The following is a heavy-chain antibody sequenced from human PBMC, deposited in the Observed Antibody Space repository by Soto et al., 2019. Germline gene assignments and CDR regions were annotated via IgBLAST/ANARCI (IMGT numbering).Heavy chain of an antibody. J-gene: IGHJ4*02. Sequence: GGSLRLSCAASGFTFSRYWMSWVRQAPGKGLEWVANIKEDGSEKYYVDSVKGRSTISRDNAKNSLYLQMNSLRVEDTAVYYCAMGSYFDYWGLGTLVTVSS. V-gene: IGHV3-7*03. CDR2: IKEDGSEK. CDR3: AMGSYFDY. CDR1: GFTFSRYW. D-gene: IGHD3-10*01.